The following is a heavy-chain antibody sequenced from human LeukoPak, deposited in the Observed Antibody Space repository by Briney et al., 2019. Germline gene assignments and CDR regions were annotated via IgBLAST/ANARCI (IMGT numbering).Heavy chain of an antibody. J-gene: IGHJ4*02. Sequence: GASVKVSSKASGGTFSSYAISWVGRAPGQGLEWMGGIIPIFGTANYAQKFQGRVTITADKSTSTAYMELSSLRSEDTAVYYCARHSGKNSGYDYAFDYWGQGTLVTVSS. D-gene: IGHD5-12*01. CDR3: ARHSGKNSGYDYAFDY. CDR2: IIPIFGTA. V-gene: IGHV1-69*06. CDR1: GGTFSSYA.